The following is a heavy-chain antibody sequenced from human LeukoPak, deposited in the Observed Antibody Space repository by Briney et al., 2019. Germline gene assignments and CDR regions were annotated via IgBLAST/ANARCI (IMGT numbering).Heavy chain of an antibody. CDR2: MSYGGQNE. CDR1: GLTFSGYD. Sequence: PGGSLRLSCAASGLTFSGYDMHWVRQAPGKGPEWVAVMSYGGQNERYADSVKGRFTISRDNSKNTLYLQMNSLRAEDTAVYYCARGAGYNYPYYFDYWGQGTLVTVSS. V-gene: IGHV3-30*03. J-gene: IGHJ4*02. D-gene: IGHD5-24*01. CDR3: ARGAGYNYPYYFDY.